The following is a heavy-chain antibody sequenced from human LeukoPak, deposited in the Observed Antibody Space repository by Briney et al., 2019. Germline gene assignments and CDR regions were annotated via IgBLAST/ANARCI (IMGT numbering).Heavy chain of an antibody. D-gene: IGHD4-17*01. V-gene: IGHV3-23*01. CDR3: GRDYADYVGYFFFDY. Sequence: GGSLRLSCAASGFTFNNYAMNWVRQAPGKGLEWVSSISGGGETTYYADSAKGRFTISRDNSQNTLYLQMNSLRAEDTAVYYCGRDYADYVGYFFFDYWGQGTLVTVSS. J-gene: IGHJ4*02. CDR2: ISGGGETT. CDR1: GFTFNNYA.